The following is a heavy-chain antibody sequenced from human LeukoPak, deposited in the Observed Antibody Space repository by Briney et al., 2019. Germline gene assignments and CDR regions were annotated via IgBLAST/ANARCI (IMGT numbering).Heavy chain of an antibody. Sequence: WASVMVSCKASGYTFTSYALSWVRQAPGQGLEWMGWINAYNGNANYAQILQGRVTMTTDTSTSTAYMELRSLRSDDTAVYYCARALNSYGYSPFDSWGQGTLVTVSS. V-gene: IGHV1-18*01. CDR1: GYTFTSYA. CDR2: INAYNGNA. J-gene: IGHJ4*02. D-gene: IGHD5-18*01. CDR3: ARALNSYGYSPFDS.